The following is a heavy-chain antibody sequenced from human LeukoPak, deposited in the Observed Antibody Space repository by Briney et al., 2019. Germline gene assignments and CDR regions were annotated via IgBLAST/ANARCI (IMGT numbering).Heavy chain of an antibody. J-gene: IGHJ5*02. CDR1: GYSISSGHY. CDR2: IYHSGST. Sequence: SETLSLTCTVSGYSISSGHYWGWIRQPPGKGLEWIGSIYHSGSTNYNPSLKSRVTISVDTSKNQFSLKLSSVTAADTAVYYCARGAGGEWLRFSHTRRGYSYGYWFDPWGQGTLVTVSS. CDR3: ARGAGGEWLRFSHTRRGYSYGYWFDP. D-gene: IGHD5-18*01. V-gene: IGHV4-38-2*02.